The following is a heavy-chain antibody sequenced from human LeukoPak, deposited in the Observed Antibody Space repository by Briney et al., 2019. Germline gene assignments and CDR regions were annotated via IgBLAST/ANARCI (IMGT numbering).Heavy chain of an antibody. D-gene: IGHD7-27*01. J-gene: IGHJ5*02. CDR2: MSGSGDTT. Sequence: GGSLRLSCAASGFTFSSYAMSWVRQAPGKGLEWVSAMSGSGDTTHYADSVKGRLTISRDNSKNTLYLQMNSLRAEDTAVYYCASLGLGSHPLYNWFDPWGQGTLVTVSS. CDR1: GFTFSSYA. CDR3: ASLGLGSHPLYNWFDP. V-gene: IGHV3-23*01.